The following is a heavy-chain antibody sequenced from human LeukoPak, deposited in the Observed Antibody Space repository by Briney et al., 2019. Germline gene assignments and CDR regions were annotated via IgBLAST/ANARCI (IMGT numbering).Heavy chain of an antibody. V-gene: IGHV4-34*01. CDR1: GGSFSGYY. CDR2: INHSGST. J-gene: IGHJ3*02. CDR3: ARGVVAVETGAFDI. D-gene: IGHD6-19*01. Sequence: SETLSLTCAVYGGSFSGYYWGWIRQPPGKGLEWIGEINHSGSTNYNPSLKSRVTISVDTSKNQFSLKLSSVTAADTAVYYCARGVVAVETGAFDIWGQGTMVTVSS.